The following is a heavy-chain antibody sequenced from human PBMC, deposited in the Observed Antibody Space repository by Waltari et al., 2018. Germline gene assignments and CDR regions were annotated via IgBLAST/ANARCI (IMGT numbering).Heavy chain of an antibody. J-gene: IGHJ4*02. D-gene: IGHD3-22*01. Sequence: QVQLVQSGAEVKKPGATVKISCKASGYTFTDYYMHWVQQAPGQGLEWMGRINPNSGGTNYAQKFQGRVTMTRDTSISTAYMELSRLRSDDTAVYYCAGSSSGYYYFDYWGQGTLVTVSS. CDR3: AGSSSGYYYFDY. V-gene: IGHV1-2*06. CDR1: GYTFTDYY. CDR2: INPNSGGT.